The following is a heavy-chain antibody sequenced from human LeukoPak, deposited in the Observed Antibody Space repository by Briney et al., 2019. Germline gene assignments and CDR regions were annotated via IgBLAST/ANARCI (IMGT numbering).Heavy chain of an antibody. V-gene: IGHV1-2*02. D-gene: IGHD3-16*01. J-gene: IGHJ3*02. CDR1: GYTFTGYY. CDR3: ARGGGAPRGALDI. Sequence: ASVKVSCKASGYTFTGYYIHWVRQAPGQGLEWMGWISTKSGDTTYTQRFQGRVTMTRDTSISTAYMDLSSLRSDDTAVYYCARGGGAPRGALDIWGQGTMVTVSS. CDR2: ISTKSGDT.